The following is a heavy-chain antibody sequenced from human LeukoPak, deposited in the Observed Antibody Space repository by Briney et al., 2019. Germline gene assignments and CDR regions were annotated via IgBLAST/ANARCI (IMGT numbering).Heavy chain of an antibody. V-gene: IGHV3-48*03. D-gene: IGHD3-10*01. CDR3: ARDGKGRNRIGYYFDY. Sequence: GGSLRLSCVASGFTFSSYVMNWVRQAPGKGLEWVSYISSSGSTIYYAASVKGRFTISRDNAKNSLYLQMNSLRAEDTAVYYCARDGKGRNRIGYYFDYWGQGTLVTVSS. J-gene: IGHJ4*02. CDR2: ISSSGSTI. CDR1: GFTFSSYV.